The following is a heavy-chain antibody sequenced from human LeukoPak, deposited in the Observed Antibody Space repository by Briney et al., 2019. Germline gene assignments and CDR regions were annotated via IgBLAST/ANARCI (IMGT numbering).Heavy chain of an antibody. D-gene: IGHD5-18*01. Sequence: GGSLRLSCAASGFTVSNNYMTWVRQAPGKGLEWVSVIYPGGSTYYADSVKGRFTISRDNSKNTLYLQMHSLRAEDTAVYYCVRTDGYNYGPFDYWGQGTLVTVSS. CDR3: VRTDGYNYGPFDY. CDR2: IYPGGST. CDR1: GFTVSNNY. J-gene: IGHJ4*02. V-gene: IGHV3-53*01.